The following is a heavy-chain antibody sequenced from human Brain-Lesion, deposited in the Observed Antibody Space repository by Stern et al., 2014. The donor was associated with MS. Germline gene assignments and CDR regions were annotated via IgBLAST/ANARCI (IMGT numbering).Heavy chain of an antibody. D-gene: IGHD2-2*01. J-gene: IGHJ6*02. CDR3: ARGRVVPGFQYYATDV. V-gene: IGHV4-61*02. CDR2: IFNSGST. CDR1: GGSISSGGYY. Sequence: VQLEESGPGLVKPSQTLSLSCTVSGGSISSGGYYWSWIRQPAGKGLEWIGRIFNSGSTSYNPPLQSRVTISIDTSKNQFSLRLNPMTAADTAVYYCARGRVVPGFQYYATDVWGQGTTVIVSS.